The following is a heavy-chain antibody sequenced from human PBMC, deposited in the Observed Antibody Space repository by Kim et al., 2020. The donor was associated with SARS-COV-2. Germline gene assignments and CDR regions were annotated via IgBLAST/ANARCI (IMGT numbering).Heavy chain of an antibody. V-gene: IGHV4-39*01. CDR3: ARQGGGSNYYYGMDV. Sequence: NPSLKSRVIISVDKSKKHFSLKLRSGTAADTAVYYCARQGGGSNYYYGMDVWGQGTTVTVSS. J-gene: IGHJ6*02. D-gene: IGHD1-26*01.